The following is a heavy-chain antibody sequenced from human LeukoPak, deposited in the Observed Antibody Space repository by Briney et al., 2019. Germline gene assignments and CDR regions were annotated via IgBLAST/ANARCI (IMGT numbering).Heavy chain of an antibody. CDR1: GFTFSSYA. D-gene: IGHD2-2*03. J-gene: IGHJ6*02. Sequence: PGGSLRLSCAASGFTFSSYAMHWVRQAPGKGLEWVAVISYDGSNKYYADSVKGRFTISRDNSENTLYLQMNSLRAEDTAVYYCARDGYCSSTSCSYYYYGMDVWGQGTTVTVSS. CDR2: ISYDGSNK. V-gene: IGHV3-30-3*01. CDR3: ARDGYCSSTSCSYYYYGMDV.